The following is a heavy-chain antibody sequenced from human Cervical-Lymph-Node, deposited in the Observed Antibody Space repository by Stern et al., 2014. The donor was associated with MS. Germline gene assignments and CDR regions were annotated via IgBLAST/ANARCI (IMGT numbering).Heavy chain of an antibody. CDR1: GFTFSSYD. CDR2: IGTAGDT. V-gene: IGHV3-13*01. CDR3: ARSRGYSGYDTGYYFDY. J-gene: IGHJ4*02. Sequence: EVQLVESGGGLVQPGGSLRLSCAASGFTFSSYDMHWVRQATGKGLEWVSAIGTAGDTYYPGSVKGRFTISRENAKNSLYLQMNSLRAGDTAVYYCARSRGYSGYDTGYYFDYWGQGTLVTVSS. D-gene: IGHD5-12*01.